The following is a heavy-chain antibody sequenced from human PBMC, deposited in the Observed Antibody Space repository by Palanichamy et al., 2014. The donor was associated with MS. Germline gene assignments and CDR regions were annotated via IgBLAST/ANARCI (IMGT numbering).Heavy chain of an antibody. D-gene: IGHD3-22*01. Sequence: QVQLVQSGAEVKKPGASVKVSCKASGYTFTSYYMHWVRQAPGQGLGWMGIINPSGGSTSYAQKFQGRVTMTRDTSTSTVYMELSSLRSEDTAVYYCARDREYYYDSSGYYGYWGQGTLVTVSS. CDR2: INPSGGST. CDR3: ARDREYYYDSSGYYGY. V-gene: IGHV1-46*01. J-gene: IGHJ4*02. CDR1: GYTFTSYY.